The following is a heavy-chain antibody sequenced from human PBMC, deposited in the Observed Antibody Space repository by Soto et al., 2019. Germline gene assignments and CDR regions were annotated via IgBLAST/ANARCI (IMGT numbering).Heavy chain of an antibody. CDR3: ARQGSTSPNYNWFDP. CDR1: GSSFTSYW. CDR2: IYPGDSDT. J-gene: IGHJ5*02. Sequence: GESLKISCKGSGSSFTSYWIGWVRQMPGKGLEWMGIIYPGDSDTRYSPSFQGQDTISADKSISTAYLQWSSLKASDTAMYYCARQGSTSPNYNWFDPWGQGTLVTVSS. D-gene: IGHD2-2*01. V-gene: IGHV5-51*01.